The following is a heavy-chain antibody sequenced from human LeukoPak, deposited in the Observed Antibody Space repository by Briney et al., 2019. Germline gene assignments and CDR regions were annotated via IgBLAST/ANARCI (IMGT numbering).Heavy chain of an antibody. CDR2: ISAYNGNT. J-gene: IGHJ6*03. CDR1: GYTFTSYG. Sequence: GASVKVSCKASGYTFTSYGISWVRQAPGQGLEWMGWISAYNGNTNYAQKLQGRVTMTTDTSTSTAYMELRSLRSDDTAVYYCARGDWRAYYDFWSGYYLSAYMDVWGKGTTVTASS. V-gene: IGHV1-18*01. D-gene: IGHD3-3*01. CDR3: ARGDWRAYYDFWSGYYLSAYMDV.